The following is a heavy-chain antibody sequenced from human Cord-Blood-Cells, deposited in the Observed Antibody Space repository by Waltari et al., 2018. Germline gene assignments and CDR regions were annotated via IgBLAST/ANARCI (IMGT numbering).Heavy chain of an antibody. CDR2: INHSGST. D-gene: IGHD4-4*01. V-gene: IGHV4-34*01. CDR1: GGSFSGYY. CDR3: ARAGYRDYSKIFDY. J-gene: IGHJ4*02. Sequence: QVQLQQGGAGLLTPSATLSLTRAVYGGSFSGYYWSWIRQPPGKGLEWIGEINHSGSTNYNPSLKSRVTISVDTSKNQFSLKLSSVTAADTAVYYCARAGYRDYSKIFDYWGQGTLVTVSS.